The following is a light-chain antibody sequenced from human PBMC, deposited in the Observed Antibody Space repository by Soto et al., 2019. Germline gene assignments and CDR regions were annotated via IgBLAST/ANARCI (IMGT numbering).Light chain of an antibody. J-gene: IGKJ5*01. V-gene: IGKV1-5*01. CDR2: DAS. CDR1: QSLNNE. Sequence: DIQMTQSPSTLSASVGDRVTITCRASQSLNNELAWYQQKPGKAPNLLMYDASTLERGVPSRFSGTGSGTEFNLTISRLQPDDFATYYCQQYHRSSITFGQGTRLEIK. CDR3: QQYHRSSIT.